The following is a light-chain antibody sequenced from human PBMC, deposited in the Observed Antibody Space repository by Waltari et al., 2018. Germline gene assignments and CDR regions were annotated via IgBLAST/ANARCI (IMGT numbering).Light chain of an antibody. CDR3: QQYNSYRT. Sequence: DIQMTQSPSTLSASVGDRVTITCRASQSISSWLAWYHQKPGKAPKLLIYKASSLESGVPSRFSGSGSRTEFTLTISSLQPDDFATYYCQQYNSYRTFGQGTKVEIK. J-gene: IGKJ1*01. CDR1: QSISSW. V-gene: IGKV1-5*03. CDR2: KAS.